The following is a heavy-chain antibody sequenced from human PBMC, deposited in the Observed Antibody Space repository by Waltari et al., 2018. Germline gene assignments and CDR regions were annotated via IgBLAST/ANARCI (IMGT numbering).Heavy chain of an antibody. V-gene: IGHV1-8*01. CDR1: GYTFTSYD. CDR3: ARGIAARHSYYYGMDV. Sequence: QVQLVQSGAEVKKPGASVKVSCKASGYTFTSYDINWVRQATGQGLEWMGWMNPNSGNTGYAQKFQGRVTMTRNTSISTAYMELSSLRSEDTAVYYCARGIAARHSYYYGMDVWGQGTTVTVSS. D-gene: IGHD6-6*01. J-gene: IGHJ6*02. CDR2: MNPNSGNT.